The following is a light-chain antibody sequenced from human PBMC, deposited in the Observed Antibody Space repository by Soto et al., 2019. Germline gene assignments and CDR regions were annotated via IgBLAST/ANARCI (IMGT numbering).Light chain of an antibody. Sequence: EIVLTQSPATLSLSPGERATLSCRSSQSFSHYLAWYQHKPGQAPRLLTYGASSRATGIPDRFSGSGSGTDFTLTISRLEPEDFAVYYCQQYGSSPITFGQGTRLEIK. CDR3: QQYGSSPIT. V-gene: IGKV3-20*01. CDR1: QSFSHY. CDR2: GAS. J-gene: IGKJ5*01.